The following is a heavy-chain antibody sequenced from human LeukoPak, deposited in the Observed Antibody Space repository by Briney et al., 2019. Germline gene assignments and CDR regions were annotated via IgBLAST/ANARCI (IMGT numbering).Heavy chain of an antibody. CDR3: ARQKYSSSHVDH. D-gene: IGHD6-13*01. Sequence: PSETLSLTCTVSGGSISSYYWSWIRQPPGKGLEWIGYIYYSGSTNYNPSLKSRVTISVDTSKNQFSLKLSSVTAADTAVYYCARQKYSSSHVDHWGQGTLVTVSS. CDR1: GGSISSYY. J-gene: IGHJ4*02. V-gene: IGHV4-59*01. CDR2: IYYSGST.